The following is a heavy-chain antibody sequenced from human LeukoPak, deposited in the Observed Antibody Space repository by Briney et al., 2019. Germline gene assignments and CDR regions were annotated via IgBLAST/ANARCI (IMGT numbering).Heavy chain of an antibody. J-gene: IGHJ4*02. D-gene: IGHD1-26*01. Sequence: SETLSLACPVPGGSISSYYWSWIRQPPGKGLEWNGYIFYSGSTNYNPSLKSRVTISVDTSKNQFSLKLSSVTAADTAVYYCARAMGAWYYFDYWGQGALVTVSS. V-gene: IGHV4-59*01. CDR2: IFYSGST. CDR3: ARAMGAWYYFDY. CDR1: GGSISSYY.